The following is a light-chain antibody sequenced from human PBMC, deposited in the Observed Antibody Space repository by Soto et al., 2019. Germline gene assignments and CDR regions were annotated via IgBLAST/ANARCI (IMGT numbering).Light chain of an antibody. CDR1: QSVSSN. CDR3: PQYGYSPGLA. CDR2: GAS. V-gene: IGKV3-15*01. J-gene: IGKJ4*01. Sequence: EIVVTQSPVTLSVSPGERATLSCRASQSVSSNLAWYQHKPGQAPRLLIYGASTRATGIPARFSGSGSGTDFTLTISRLEPEDFAVYYCPQYGYSPGLACGGGTKVDIK.